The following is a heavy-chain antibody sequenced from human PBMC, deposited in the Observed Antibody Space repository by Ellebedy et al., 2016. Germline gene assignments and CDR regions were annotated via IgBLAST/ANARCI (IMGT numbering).Heavy chain of an antibody. CDR1: GYTFTSYG. D-gene: IGHD3-16*01. CDR2: INPSGGST. CDR3: ARHGGYLSSESI. V-gene: IGHV1-46*01. Sequence: ASVKVSCKASGYTFTSYGISWVRQAPGQGLEWMGIINPSGGSTSYAQKFQGRVTMTRDTSTSTVYMELSSLRSEDTAVYYCARHGGYLSSESIWGQGTMVTVSS. J-gene: IGHJ3*02.